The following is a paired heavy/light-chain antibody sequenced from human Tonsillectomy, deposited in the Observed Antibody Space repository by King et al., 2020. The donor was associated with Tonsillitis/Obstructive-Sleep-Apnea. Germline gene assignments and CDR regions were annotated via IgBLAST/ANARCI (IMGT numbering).Heavy chain of an antibody. V-gene: IGHV3-49*05. Sequence: EEQLVESGGGLVKPGRSLRLSCTASGFTCEEYGLTWFRQAPGKGLTWVGFIRRRAYGGTTDYATSVKGRFSISRDDSKNIAYLQMNSLKTEDTGVYYCSRALYNWNYFPTRGVHVFDLWGPGTMVTVSS. J-gene: IGHJ3*01. D-gene: IGHD1-7*01. CDR1: GFTCEEYG. CDR3: SRALYNWNYFPTRGVHVFDL. CDR2: IRRRAYGGTT.
Light chain of an antibody. CDR2: GAS. CDR3: QHYGGSPLT. V-gene: IGKV3-20*01. J-gene: IGKJ4*01. CDR1: RSISSDY. Sequence: EIILTQSPGTLSVSPGESATLSCRASRSISSDYLAWFQQKSGQAPRLLIYGASSRATGTPDRFSGSGSGTDFSLTISGVEPEDFAVYYCQHYGGSPLTFGGGTRVDIK.